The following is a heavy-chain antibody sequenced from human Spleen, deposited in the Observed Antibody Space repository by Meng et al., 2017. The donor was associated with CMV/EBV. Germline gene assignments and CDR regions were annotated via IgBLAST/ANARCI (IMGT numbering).Heavy chain of an antibody. Sequence: GESLKISCAASGFTFSDYYMSWIRQAPGKGLEWVSYISNSGSTIYYAASVKGRFTISRDNAKNSLYLQMNSLRAEDTAVYYCARWFTDYTIFGVTMYFDYWGQGTLVTVSS. CDR3: ARWFTDYTIFGVTMYFDY. CDR1: GFTFSDYY. V-gene: IGHV3-11*04. CDR2: ISNSGSTI. J-gene: IGHJ4*02. D-gene: IGHD3-3*01.